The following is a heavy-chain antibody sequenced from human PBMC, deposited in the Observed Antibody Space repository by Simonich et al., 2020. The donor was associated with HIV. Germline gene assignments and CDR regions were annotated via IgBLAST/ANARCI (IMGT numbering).Heavy chain of an antibody. D-gene: IGHD3-9*01. J-gene: IGHJ2*01. CDR1: GHSLTDLS. Sequence: QVQLFQSGAEVKKPGASVKVSCKVSGHSLTDLSMHWVRQTPGKRLEWMGGFVPEVGETIYAQKFQDRVTMTEDTSTDTAYMELSSLRFEDTALYYCATWEVKDDVLTGFSYWFFDLWGRGTLVTVSS. V-gene: IGHV1-24*01. CDR3: ATWEVKDDVLTGFSYWFFDL. CDR2: FVPEVGET.